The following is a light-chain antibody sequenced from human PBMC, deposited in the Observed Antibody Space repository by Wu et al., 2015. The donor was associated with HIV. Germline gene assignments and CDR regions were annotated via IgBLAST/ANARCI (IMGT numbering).Light chain of an antibody. J-gene: IGKJ1*01. V-gene: IGKV1-9*01. Sequence: DIQLTQSPSFLSASVGDSVTIACRASQDIITYLAWYQQKPGEAPKLLIYAASTLQSGVPSRFRGSGSGTEFTLTISSLQPEDFATYYCQQSYSTPRTFGQGTKVEIK. CDR1: QDIITY. CDR2: AAS. CDR3: QQSYSTPRT.